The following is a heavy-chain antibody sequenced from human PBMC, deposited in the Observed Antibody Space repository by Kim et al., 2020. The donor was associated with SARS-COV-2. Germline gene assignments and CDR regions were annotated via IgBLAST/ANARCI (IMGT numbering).Heavy chain of an antibody. CDR3: ARGCSSTSCYYYYYGMDV. J-gene: IGHJ6*02. V-gene: IGHV7-4-1*02. Sequence: ASVKVSCKASGYTFTSYAMNWVRQAPGQGLEWMGWINTNTGNPTYAQGFTGRFVFSLDTSVSTAYLQISSLTAEDTAVYYCARGCSSTSCYYYYYGMDVWGRGTTVTVSS. D-gene: IGHD2-2*01. CDR1: GYTFTSYA. CDR2: INTNTGNP.